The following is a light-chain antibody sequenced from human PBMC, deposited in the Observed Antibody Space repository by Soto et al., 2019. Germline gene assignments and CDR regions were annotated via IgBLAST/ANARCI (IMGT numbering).Light chain of an antibody. CDR2: DAS. CDR1: QSVSSY. CDR3: QQRSNCPPIT. J-gene: IGKJ5*01. V-gene: IGKV3-11*01. Sequence: IVLTQSPTTLSLSPGERATLSCRASQSVSSYLAWYQQKPGQAPRLLIYDASNRATGIPARFSGSGSGTDFTLTLSSLVPADFAVYYCQQRSNCPPITFGQGTRLEIK.